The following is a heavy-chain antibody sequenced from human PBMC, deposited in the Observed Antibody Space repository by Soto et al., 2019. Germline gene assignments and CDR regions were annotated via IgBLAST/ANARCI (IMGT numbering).Heavy chain of an antibody. CDR3: ARDPSNGSGSYLDY. CDR2: IWYDGSNK. V-gene: IGHV3-33*01. D-gene: IGHD3-10*01. Sequence: RLSCAASGFTFSNYGMHWVRQAPGKGLEWVAVIWYDGSNKYYADSVKGRFTISRDNSKNTLYVQMNSLRAEDTAVYYCARDPSNGSGSYLDYWGQGTLVTVSS. J-gene: IGHJ4*02. CDR1: GFTFSNYG.